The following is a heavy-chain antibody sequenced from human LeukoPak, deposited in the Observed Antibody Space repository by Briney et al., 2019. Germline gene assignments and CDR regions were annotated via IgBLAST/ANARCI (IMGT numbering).Heavy chain of an antibody. Sequence: ASVKVSCKASGYTFTSYDINWVRQATGQGLECMGWMNPNSGNTGYAQKFQGRVTITRNTSISTAYMELSSLRSEDTAVYYCARGGYDILTGYHNFDYWGQGTLVTVSS. CDR2: MNPNSGNT. V-gene: IGHV1-8*01. D-gene: IGHD3-9*01. CDR1: GYTFTSYD. J-gene: IGHJ4*02. CDR3: ARGGYDILTGYHNFDY.